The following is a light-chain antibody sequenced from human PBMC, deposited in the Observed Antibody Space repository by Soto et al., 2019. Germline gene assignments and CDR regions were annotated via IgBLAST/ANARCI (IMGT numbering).Light chain of an antibody. CDR3: QQYHNWPPQYT. CDR2: GAS. CDR1: QTIASN. V-gene: IGKV3-15*01. J-gene: IGKJ2*01. Sequence: EIVMTQSPVSLSVSPGERATLSCRASQTIASNLAWYQQKTGQAPRLLLHGASTRTTGVPARFSGSGSGTEFTLTISSLQSEDFAVYYCQQYHNWPPQYTFGQGTKLQIK.